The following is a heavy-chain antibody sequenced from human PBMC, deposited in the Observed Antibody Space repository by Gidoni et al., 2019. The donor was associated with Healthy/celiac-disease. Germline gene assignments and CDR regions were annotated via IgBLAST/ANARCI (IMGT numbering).Heavy chain of an antibody. D-gene: IGHD3-22*01. CDR3: ARARGDYYDSSGAYRD. CDR2: INHSGST. CDR1: GGSFSGYY. V-gene: IGHV4-34*01. Sequence: QVQLQQWGAGLLKPSETLSLTCAVYGGSFSGYYWSWIRQPPGKGLEWIGEINHSGSTNYNPSLKSRVTISVDTSKNQFSLKLSSVTAADTAVYYCARARGDYYDSSGAYRDWGQGTLVTVSS. J-gene: IGHJ4*02.